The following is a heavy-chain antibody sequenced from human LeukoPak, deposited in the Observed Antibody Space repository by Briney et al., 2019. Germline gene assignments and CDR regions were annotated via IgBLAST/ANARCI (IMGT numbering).Heavy chain of an antibody. V-gene: IGHV4-38-2*01. CDR3: ARVLSFPYLLDS. Sequence: SETLSLTCAISGHSTTRGYYWAWFRQSPGKGLEWIATFFQSHKSFYNASLESRVTISLDTSKSQFSLNLTSVTAADTAVYSCARVLSFPYLLDSWGRGTQVTVSS. CDR2: FFQSHKS. CDR1: GHSTTRGYY. D-gene: IGHD2/OR15-2a*01. J-gene: IGHJ4*02.